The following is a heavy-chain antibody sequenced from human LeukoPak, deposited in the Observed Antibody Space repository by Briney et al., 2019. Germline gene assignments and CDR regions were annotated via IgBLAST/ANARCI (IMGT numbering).Heavy chain of an antibody. J-gene: IGHJ5*02. CDR3: ARSSGGTFDP. CDR2: IYHSGTT. D-gene: IGHD1-1*01. CDR1: GDSMSSYHY. Sequence: SETLSLTCTVSGDSMSSYHYWSWIRQPPGKGLEWIGYIYHSGTTDYNPSLKSRVTISVDTSKNQFSLKVRSVTAADTAVYYCARSSGGTFDPWGQGTLVTVSS. V-gene: IGHV4-59*01.